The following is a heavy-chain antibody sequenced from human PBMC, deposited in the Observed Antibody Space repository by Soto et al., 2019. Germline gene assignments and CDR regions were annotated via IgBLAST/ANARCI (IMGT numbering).Heavy chain of an antibody. Sequence: PSETLSLTCTVSGGSISSGGYYWSWIRQHPGKGLEWIGYIYYSGSTYYNPSLKSRVTISVDTSKNQFSLKLSSVTAADTAVYYCARERYYDILTPVHSFDYSGQGPLVTVSS. D-gene: IGHD3-9*01. V-gene: IGHV4-31*03. CDR1: GGSISSGGYY. CDR3: ARERYYDILTPVHSFDY. CDR2: IYYSGST. J-gene: IGHJ4*02.